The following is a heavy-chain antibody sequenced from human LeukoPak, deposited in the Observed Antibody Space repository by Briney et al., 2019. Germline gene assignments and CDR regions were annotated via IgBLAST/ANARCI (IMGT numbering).Heavy chain of an antibody. CDR1: GGSFSGYY. D-gene: IGHD3-10*01. CDR2: INHSGST. V-gene: IGHV4-34*01. J-gene: IGHJ6*04. Sequence: SETLSLTCAVYGGSFSGYYWSWIRQPPGKGLEWIGEINHSGSTNYNPSLKGRVTISVDTSKNQFSLKLSSVTAADTAVYYCARGRTTMVRGFYGMDVWGKGTTVTVSS. CDR3: ARGRTTMVRGFYGMDV.